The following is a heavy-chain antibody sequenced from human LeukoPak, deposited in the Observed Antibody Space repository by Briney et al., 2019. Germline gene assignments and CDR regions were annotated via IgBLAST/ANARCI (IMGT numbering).Heavy chain of an antibody. Sequence: KPSETLSLTCTVSGGSISSYYWSWIRQPPGKGLEWIGYIYYSGSTNYNPSLKSRVTIPLDTSKNQFSLKLSSVTAADTAVYYCASGILTGYYSVGVWGQGTMVTVSS. J-gene: IGHJ3*01. CDR3: ASGILTGYYSVGV. V-gene: IGHV4-59*01. D-gene: IGHD3-9*01. CDR1: GGSISSYY. CDR2: IYYSGST.